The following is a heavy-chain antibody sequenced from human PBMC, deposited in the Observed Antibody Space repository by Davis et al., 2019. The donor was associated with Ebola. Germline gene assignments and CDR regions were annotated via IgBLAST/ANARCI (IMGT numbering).Heavy chain of an antibody. CDR2: ISNGGMT. CDR3: ARVSIRAGYYYFGLDV. D-gene: IGHD3-3*01. Sequence: PGGSLRLSCAASGFPFRAYDMNWVRQAPGKGLEWVSDISNGGMTSYAASVKGRFTMSRDNAKNTVDLQMNSLRAEDTAVYYCARVSIRAGYYYFGLDVWGQGTTVTVSS. V-gene: IGHV3-23*01. CDR1: GFPFRAYD. J-gene: IGHJ6*02.